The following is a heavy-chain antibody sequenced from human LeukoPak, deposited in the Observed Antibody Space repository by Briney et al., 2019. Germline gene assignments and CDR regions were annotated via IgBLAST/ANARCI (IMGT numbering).Heavy chain of an antibody. J-gene: IGHJ5*02. Sequence: GGSLRLSCATSGFTVNNNYMSWVRQAPGKGLEWVSGISWSGGNTGYADSVKGRFTISRDNAKNSLYLQMNSLRADDTALYYCARAPDGTWYRNWFDPWGQGTLVTVSS. CDR1: GFTVNNNY. V-gene: IGHV3-20*04. D-gene: IGHD6-13*01. CDR3: ARAPDGTWYRNWFDP. CDR2: ISWSGGNT.